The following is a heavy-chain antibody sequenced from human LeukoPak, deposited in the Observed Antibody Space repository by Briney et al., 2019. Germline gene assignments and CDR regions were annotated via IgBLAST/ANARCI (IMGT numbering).Heavy chain of an antibody. CDR3: ARGDGYCSGGSCMIFDY. J-gene: IGHJ4*02. V-gene: IGHV1-69*06. Sequence: SVKVSCKASGGTFSSYAISWVRQAPGQGLEWMGGIIPIFGTANYAQKFQGRVTITADKSTSTAYMELSSLRSEDTAVYYCARGDGYCSGGSCMIFDYWGQGTLVTVSS. D-gene: IGHD2-15*01. CDR2: IIPIFGTA. CDR1: GGTFSSYA.